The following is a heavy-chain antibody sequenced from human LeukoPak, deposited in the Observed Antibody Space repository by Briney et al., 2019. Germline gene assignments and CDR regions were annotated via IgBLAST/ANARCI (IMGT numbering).Heavy chain of an antibody. CDR2: IIPIPGIA. D-gene: IGHD6-13*01. CDR1: GGTFSSYA. J-gene: IGHJ3*02. CDR3: ARSSSSWTDDAFDI. Sequence: SVKVSCKASGGTFSSYAISWVRQAPGQGLEWMGRIIPIPGIANYAQKFQGRVTITADKSTSTAYMELSSLRSEDTAVYYCARSSSSWTDDAFDIWGQGTMVTVSS. V-gene: IGHV1-69*04.